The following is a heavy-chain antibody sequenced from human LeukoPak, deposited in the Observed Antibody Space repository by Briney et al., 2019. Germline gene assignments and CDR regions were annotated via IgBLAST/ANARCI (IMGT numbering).Heavy chain of an antibody. CDR1: GYTFTTYG. CDR2: ISAYNGNT. V-gene: IGHV1-18*04. Sequence: AAVTVSFKASGYTFTTYGISWVRQAPGKGVEWMGWISAYNGNTNYTQKLQGRVTMTTDTSTSTAYMELRSLRSDDTAVYYCARGGVPAAMDYWGQGTLVTVSS. D-gene: IGHD2-2*01. J-gene: IGHJ4*02. CDR3: ARGGVPAAMDY.